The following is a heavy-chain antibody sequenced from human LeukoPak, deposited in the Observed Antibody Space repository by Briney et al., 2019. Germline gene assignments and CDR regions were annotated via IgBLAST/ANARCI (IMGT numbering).Heavy chain of an antibody. CDR2: ISYCGRT. CDR1: GGSVSTTNYY. CDR3: ARPNSDYDDWNFDL. J-gene: IGHJ2*01. V-gene: IGHV4-61*01. Sequence: SETLSLTCTVSGGSVSTTNYYWNWIRQSPGKGLEWIGYISYCGRTDYNPSLKSRVTISVDTSKNQFSLMLSSVTAADTAVYYCARPNSDYDDWNFDLWGRGTLVTVSS. D-gene: IGHD4-11*01.